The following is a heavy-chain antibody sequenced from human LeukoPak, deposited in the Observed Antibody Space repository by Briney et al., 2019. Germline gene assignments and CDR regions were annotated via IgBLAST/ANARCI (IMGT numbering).Heavy chain of an antibody. J-gene: IGHJ4*02. CDR3: ARGSRGSLDY. D-gene: IGHD3-10*01. V-gene: IGHV1-69*01. CDR1: GGTFSSYA. Sequence: SVKVSCKASGGTFSSYAISWVRQAPGPALEWMGGIFPISGTANYAQKFQGRVTITADESTSTAYMELSSLRSEDTAVYYCARGSRGSLDYWGQGTLVTVSA. CDR2: IFPISGTA.